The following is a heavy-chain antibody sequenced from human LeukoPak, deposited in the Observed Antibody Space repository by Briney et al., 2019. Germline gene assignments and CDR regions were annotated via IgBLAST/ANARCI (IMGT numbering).Heavy chain of an antibody. D-gene: IGHD3-22*01. CDR3: ARERDSSGYFDS. CDR2: IGSDGSGT. J-gene: IGHJ4*02. Sequence: GGSLRLSCAASGFSLSGYWMHWVRQIPGKGLMWVARIGSDGSGTTYADPVKGRFTISRDNSKNTLYLQMNSLRAEDTAVYYCARERDSSGYFDSWGQGTLVTVSS. V-gene: IGHV3-74*03. CDR1: GFSLSGYW.